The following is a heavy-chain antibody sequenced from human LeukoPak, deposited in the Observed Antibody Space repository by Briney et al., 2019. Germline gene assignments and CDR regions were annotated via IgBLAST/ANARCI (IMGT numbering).Heavy chain of an antibody. CDR2: IYHSGST. CDR3: ARDLTGSSGWSYWYFDL. CDR1: GGSISSSNW. D-gene: IGHD6-19*01. V-gene: IGHV4-4*02. Sequence: TSETLSLTCAVSGGSISSSNWWSWVRQPPENGLEWIGEIYHSGSTNYNPSLKSRVTISVAKSKDQFYLNLTSVTAADTAVYYCARDLTGSSGWSYWYFDLWGRGTLVTVSS. J-gene: IGHJ2*01.